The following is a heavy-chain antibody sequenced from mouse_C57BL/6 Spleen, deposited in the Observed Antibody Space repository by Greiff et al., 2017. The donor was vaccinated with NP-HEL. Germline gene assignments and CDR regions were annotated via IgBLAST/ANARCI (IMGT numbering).Heavy chain of an antibody. Sequence: VKLMESGPGLVQPSQSLSITCTVSGFSLTSYGVHWVRQSPGKGLEWLGVIWRGGSTDYNAAFMSRLSITKVNSKSQVFFKMNSLQADDTAIYYCAKNADTTVVGYFDVWGTGTTVTVSS. J-gene: IGHJ1*03. CDR1: GFSLTSYG. V-gene: IGHV2-5*01. CDR2: IWRGGST. D-gene: IGHD1-1*01. CDR3: AKNADTTVVGYFDV.